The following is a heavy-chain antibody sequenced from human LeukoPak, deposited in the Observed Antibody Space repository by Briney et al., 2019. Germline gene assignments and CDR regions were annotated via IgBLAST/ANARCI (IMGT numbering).Heavy chain of an antibody. CDR2: INHSGST. CDR3: ASGLRTYYYYGMDV. J-gene: IGHJ6*02. CDR1: GGSFSGYY. V-gene: IGHV4-34*01. Sequence: SETLSLTCAVYGGSFSGYYWSWIRQPPGKGLEWIGEINHSGSTNYNPSLKSRVTISVDTSKNQFSLKLSSVTAADTAVYYCASGLRTYYYYGMDVWGQGTTVTVSS.